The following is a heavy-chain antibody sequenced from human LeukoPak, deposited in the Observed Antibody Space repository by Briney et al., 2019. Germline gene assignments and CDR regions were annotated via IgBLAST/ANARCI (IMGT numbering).Heavy chain of an antibody. J-gene: IGHJ3*02. CDR3: ARGSSSWYIWDAFDI. Sequence: PGGSLRLSCTASGFTFNTYSMNWVRQAPGKGLEWVSSISSSSSYIYYADSVKGRFTISSDNAKNSLYLQMNSLRAEDTAVYYCARGSSSWYIWDAFDIWGQGTMVTVSS. D-gene: IGHD6-13*01. CDR1: GFTFNTYS. CDR2: ISSSSSYI. V-gene: IGHV3-21*01.